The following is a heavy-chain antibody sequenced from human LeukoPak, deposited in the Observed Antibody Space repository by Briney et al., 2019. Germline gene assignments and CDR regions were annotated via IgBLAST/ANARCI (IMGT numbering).Heavy chain of an antibody. CDR2: ISGHNGNT. Sequence: ASVKVSCKTSGYTFTNFGISWVRQAPGQGPEWMGWISGHNGNTKYAKNFQDRLKMTTDTSTTTAYMELRSLTPDDTGVYYCARAGVNIGGIIVNSLDTWGQGTLVTVSS. CDR3: ARAGVNIGGIIVNSLDT. D-gene: IGHD3-16*02. J-gene: IGHJ4*02. V-gene: IGHV1-18*01. CDR1: GYTFTNFG.